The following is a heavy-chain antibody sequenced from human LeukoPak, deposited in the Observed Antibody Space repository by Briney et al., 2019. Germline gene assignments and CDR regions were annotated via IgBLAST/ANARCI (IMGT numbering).Heavy chain of an antibody. D-gene: IGHD6-6*01. CDR1: EFTINDAW. Sequence: GGSLRLSCAASEFTINDAWMSWVRQAPGQGLEWVGRIKSKTDGGTTEYAAPVKGRFTISRDDSKNTLYLQMNSLKTEDTAMYYCSSWGSTPGVSSDDYWGQGTLVTVSS. V-gene: IGHV3-15*01. CDR3: SSWGSTPGVSSDDY. J-gene: IGHJ4*02. CDR2: IKSKTDGGTT.